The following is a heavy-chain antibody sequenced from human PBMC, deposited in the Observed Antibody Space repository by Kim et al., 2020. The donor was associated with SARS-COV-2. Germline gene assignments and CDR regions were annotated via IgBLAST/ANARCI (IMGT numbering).Heavy chain of an antibody. CDR3: ARYCSGGSCYSVYGMDV. Sequence: SRKSRVTISVDTSKNQFSLKLSSVTAADTAVYYCARYCSGGSCYSVYGMDVWGQGTTVTVSS. D-gene: IGHD2-15*01. V-gene: IGHV4-31*02. J-gene: IGHJ6*02.